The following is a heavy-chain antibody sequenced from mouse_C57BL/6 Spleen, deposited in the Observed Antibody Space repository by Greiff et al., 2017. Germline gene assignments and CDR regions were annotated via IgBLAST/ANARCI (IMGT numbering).Heavy chain of an antibody. CDR3: ARRGGITTVEGYFDV. Sequence: QVQLQQPGAELVRPGSSVKLSCKASGYTFTSYWMHWVKQRPIQGLEWIGNIDPSDSETHYNQKFKDKATLTVDKSSSTAYMQLSSLTSEDSAVYYCARRGGITTVEGYFDVWGTGTTVTVSS. CDR2: IDPSDSET. D-gene: IGHD1-1*01. V-gene: IGHV1-52*01. CDR1: GYTFTSYW. J-gene: IGHJ1*03.